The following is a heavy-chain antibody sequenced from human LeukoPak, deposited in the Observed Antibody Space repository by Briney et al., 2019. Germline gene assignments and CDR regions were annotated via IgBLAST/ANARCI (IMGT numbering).Heavy chain of an antibody. J-gene: IGHJ4*02. Sequence: SETLSLTCGVSGGSICSTNWWTWVRQPPGKGLEWIGDVHLDGRTNYKPSLQSRLTMSVDFSENHISLKLTSVTAADTAVYYCAREGGPYRPLDYSGQGTLVTVSS. CDR2: VHLDGRT. CDR1: GGSICSTNW. CDR3: AREGGPYRPLDY. V-gene: IGHV4-4*02.